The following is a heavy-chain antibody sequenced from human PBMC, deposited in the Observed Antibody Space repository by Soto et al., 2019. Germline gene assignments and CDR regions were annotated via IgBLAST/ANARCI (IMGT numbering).Heavy chain of an antibody. CDR1: GGTFSSYT. D-gene: IGHD2-15*01. CDR2: IIPILGIA. V-gene: IGHV1-69*02. CDR3: ASTYCSGGSGYSPAGPGFDY. Sequence: QVQLVQSGAEVKKPGSSVKVSCKASGGTFSSYTISWVRQAPGQGLEWMGRIIPILGIANYAQKFQGRVTITADKSTSTAYMGLSSLRSEDTAVYYCASTYCSGGSGYSPAGPGFDYWGQGTLVTVSS. J-gene: IGHJ4*02.